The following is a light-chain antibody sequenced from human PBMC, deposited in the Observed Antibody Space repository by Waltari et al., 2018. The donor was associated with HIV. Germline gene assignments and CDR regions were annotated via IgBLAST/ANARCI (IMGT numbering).Light chain of an antibody. CDR1: RSNIGNND. V-gene: IGLV1-47*01. Sequence: GTPGQRVTISCSGSRSNIGNNDVYWFQQLHGTAPKLLIYRNNQRPSGVPDRFTGSKSGTSASLAISGLRSEDEADYYCDAWDDSLSGRVFGGGTKLTVL. CDR3: DAWDDSLSGRV. CDR2: RNN. J-gene: IGLJ3*02.